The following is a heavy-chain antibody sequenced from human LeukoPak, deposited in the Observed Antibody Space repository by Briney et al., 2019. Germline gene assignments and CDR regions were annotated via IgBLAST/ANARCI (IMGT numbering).Heavy chain of an antibody. CDR1: GYTFTGYY. Sequence: ASVKVSCKASGYTFTGYYMHWVRQAPGQGLEWMGWINPNSGDTNYAQKFQGRVTMTRDTSSSTAYMDLSRLRSDDTAVYYCAREGTFSSPRNWFDPWGQGTLVTVSS. CDR3: AREGTFSSPRNWFDP. V-gene: IGHV1-2*02. J-gene: IGHJ5*02. D-gene: IGHD6-13*01. CDR2: INPNSGDT.